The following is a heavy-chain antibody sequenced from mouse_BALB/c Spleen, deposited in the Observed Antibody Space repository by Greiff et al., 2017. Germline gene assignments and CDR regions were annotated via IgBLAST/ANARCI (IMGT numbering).Heavy chain of an antibody. CDR3: ARAILPPGITTVVAPYAMDY. CDR1: GFNIKDTY. J-gene: IGHJ4*01. D-gene: IGHD1-1*01. V-gene: IGHV14-3*02. Sequence: EVQLQQSGAELVKPGASVKLSCTASGFNIKDTYMHWVKQRPEQGLEWIGRIDPANGNTKYDPKFQGKATITADTSSNTAYLQLSSLTSEDTAIYYCARAILPPGITTVVAPYAMDYWGQGTSVTVSS. CDR2: IDPANGNT.